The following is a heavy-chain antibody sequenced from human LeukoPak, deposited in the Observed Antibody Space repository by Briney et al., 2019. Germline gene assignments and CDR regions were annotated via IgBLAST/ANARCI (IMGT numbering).Heavy chain of an antibody. J-gene: IGHJ4*02. CDR1: GYTFISYG. CDR3: ARGRGGVLPSAGSFDY. Sequence: ASVKVSCKASGYTFISYGISWVRQAPGQGLEWLGWISAYNGNTNYAQKLQGRVTMTTDTSTSTAYMELRSLRSDDTAVYYCARGRGGVLPSAGSFDYWGQGTLVTVSS. V-gene: IGHV1-18*01. CDR2: ISAYNGNT. D-gene: IGHD2-2*01.